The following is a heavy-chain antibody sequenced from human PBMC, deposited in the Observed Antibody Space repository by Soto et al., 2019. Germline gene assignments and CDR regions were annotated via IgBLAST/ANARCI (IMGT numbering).Heavy chain of an antibody. V-gene: IGHV4-34*01. CDR1: GGSFSGYY. J-gene: IGHJ5*02. Sequence: SETLSLTCAVHGGSFSGYYWSWIRQPPGKGLEWIGEINHSGSTNYNPSLKSRVTISVDTSKNQFSLKLSSVTAADTAVYYCARVRHSSSYWFDPWGQGTRGTVS. CDR3: ARVRHSSSYWFDP. D-gene: IGHD6-13*01. CDR2: INHSGST.